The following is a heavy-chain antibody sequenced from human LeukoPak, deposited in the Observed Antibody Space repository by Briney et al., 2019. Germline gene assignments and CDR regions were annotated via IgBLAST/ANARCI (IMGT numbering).Heavy chain of an antibody. CDR3: ARGDCSSTSCPPDYYYYYGMDV. D-gene: IGHD2-2*01. CDR1: GFTFSSYG. V-gene: IGHV3-33*01. J-gene: IGHJ6*02. Sequence: GGSLRLSCAASGFTFSSYGMHWVRQAPGKGLEWVAVICYDGSNKYYADSVKGRFTISRDNSKNTLYLQMNSLRAEDTAVYYCARGDCSSTSCPPDYYYYYGMDVWGQGTTVTVSS. CDR2: ICYDGSNK.